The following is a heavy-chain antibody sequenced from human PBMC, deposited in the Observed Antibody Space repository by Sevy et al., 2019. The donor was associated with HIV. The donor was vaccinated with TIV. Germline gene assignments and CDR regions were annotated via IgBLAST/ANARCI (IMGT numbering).Heavy chain of an antibody. Sequence: GRSLRLSCAASGFTFSSYWMSWVRQAPGKGLEWVANIKQDGSEKYYVDSVKGRFTISRDNAKNSLYLQMNSLRAEDTAVYYCARVVVLWFGEPEYYFDYWGQGTLVTVSS. CDR3: ARVVVLWFGEPEYYFDY. CDR1: GFTFSSYW. V-gene: IGHV3-7*01. D-gene: IGHD3-10*01. J-gene: IGHJ4*02. CDR2: IKQDGSEK.